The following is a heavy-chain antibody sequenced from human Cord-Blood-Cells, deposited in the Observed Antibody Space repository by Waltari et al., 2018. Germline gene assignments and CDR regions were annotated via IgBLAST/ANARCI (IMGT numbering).Heavy chain of an antibody. V-gene: IGHV3-21*01. CDR2: ISSSRSYI. Sequence: EVQLVESGGGLVKPGGSLRLSCAASGFTFSSYSMNWVRQAPGKGVEWVSSISSSRSYIYYADSVKGRFTISRDNAKNSLYLQMNSLRAEDTAVYYCARVREVRGVIWFDPWGQGTLVTVSS. CDR1: GFTFSSYS. J-gene: IGHJ5*02. CDR3: ARVREVRGVIWFDP. D-gene: IGHD3-10*01.